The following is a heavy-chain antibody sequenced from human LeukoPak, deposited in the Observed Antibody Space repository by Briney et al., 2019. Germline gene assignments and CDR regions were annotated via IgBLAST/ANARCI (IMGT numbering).Heavy chain of an antibody. CDR2: ISGSGGST. D-gene: IGHD3-10*01. CDR3: AKTTAYYGSENYYFDY. CDR1: GFTFSSYA. Sequence: GGSLRLSCAASGFTFSSYAMSWVRQAPGKGLGWVSAISGSGGSTYYADSVKGRFTISRDNSKNTLYLQMNSLRAEDTAVYYCAKTTAYYGSENYYFDYWGQGTLVTVSS. J-gene: IGHJ4*02. V-gene: IGHV3-23*01.